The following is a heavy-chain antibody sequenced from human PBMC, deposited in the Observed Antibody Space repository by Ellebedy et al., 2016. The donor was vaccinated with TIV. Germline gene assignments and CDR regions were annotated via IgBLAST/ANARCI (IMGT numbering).Heavy chain of an antibody. Sequence: GGSLRLSCAASGFTFSSYWMYWVRQAPGKGLEWVSRMKGDGSSVTYADSVKGRFTISSDNAKNTLYLQMNSLRPEDTAVYYCARDSYGMDVWGQGTTVTVSS. CDR1: GFTFSSYW. CDR2: MKGDGSSV. CDR3: ARDSYGMDV. J-gene: IGHJ6*02. V-gene: IGHV3-74*01.